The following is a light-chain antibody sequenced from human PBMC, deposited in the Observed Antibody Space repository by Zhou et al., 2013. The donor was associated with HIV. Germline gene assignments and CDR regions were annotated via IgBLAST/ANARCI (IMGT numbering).Light chain of an antibody. CDR1: QSISNW. V-gene: IGKV1-5*03. Sequence: DIQMTQSPSTLSASVGDRVTIACRASQSISNWLAWYKQRPGKAPKLLIYKASSLESGVPSRFSGRGSGTEFTLTISSLQPDDFATYYCQQYSRYPITFGQGTRLEI. J-gene: IGKJ5*01. CDR3: QQYSRYPIT. CDR2: KAS.